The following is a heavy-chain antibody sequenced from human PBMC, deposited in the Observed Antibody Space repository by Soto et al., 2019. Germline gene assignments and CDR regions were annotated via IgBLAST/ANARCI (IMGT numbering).Heavy chain of an antibody. D-gene: IGHD6-19*01. CDR1: GFTVRTNY. CDR3: ARDGSGPFDY. Sequence: GGSLRLSCAASGFTVRTNYMSWVRQAPGKGLEWIALIHRVENSKYSDSTYYADSVRDRFTISRDNSKNTVDLQMNDLSAEDTAMYYCARDGSGPFDYWGQGSLVTVSS. J-gene: IGHJ4*02. V-gene: IGHV3-66*01. CDR2: IHRVENSKYSDST.